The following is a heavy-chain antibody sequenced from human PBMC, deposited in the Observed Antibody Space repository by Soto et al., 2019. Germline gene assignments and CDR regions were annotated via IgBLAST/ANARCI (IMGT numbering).Heavy chain of an antibody. CDR3: AKRKWRDTAMVQDGMDV. V-gene: IGHV3-30*18. J-gene: IGHJ6*02. CDR1: GFTFSSYG. CDR2: ISYDGSNK. D-gene: IGHD5-18*01. Sequence: GGSLRLSCAASGFTFSSYGMHWVRQAPGKGLEWVAVISYDGSNKYYADSVKGRFTISRDNSKNTLYLQMNSLRAEDTAVYYCAKRKWRDTAMVQDGMDVWGQGTTVTVSS.